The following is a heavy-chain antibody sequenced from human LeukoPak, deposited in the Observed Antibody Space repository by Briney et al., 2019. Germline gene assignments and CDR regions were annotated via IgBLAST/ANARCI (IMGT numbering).Heavy chain of an antibody. D-gene: IGHD2-2*01. V-gene: IGHV4-59*01. CDR1: GGSISSYY. Sequence: PSETLSLTCTVSGGSISSYYWSWIRQPPGKGLEGVGYIYYSGSTNYNPSLKSRVTISVDTSKNQFSLKLSSVTAVDTAVYYCARELPYCSSTSCYDLFDPWGQGTLVTVSS. J-gene: IGHJ5*02. CDR3: ARELPYCSSTSCYDLFDP. CDR2: IYYSGST.